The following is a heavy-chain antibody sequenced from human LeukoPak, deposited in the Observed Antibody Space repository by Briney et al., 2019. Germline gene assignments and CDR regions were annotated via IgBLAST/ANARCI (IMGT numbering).Heavy chain of an antibody. CDR2: TYYRSKWYN. D-gene: IGHD6-13*01. CDR3: ARDKQQAENAKGYYYGMDV. Sequence: SQTLSLTCAISGDSVSSNSAAWNWIRQSASRGLEWLGRTYYRSKWYNDYAVSVKSRITINPDTSKNQFSLQLNSVTPEDTAVYYCARDKQQAENAKGYYYGMDVWGQGTTVTVSS. V-gene: IGHV6-1*01. J-gene: IGHJ6*02. CDR1: GDSVSSNSAA.